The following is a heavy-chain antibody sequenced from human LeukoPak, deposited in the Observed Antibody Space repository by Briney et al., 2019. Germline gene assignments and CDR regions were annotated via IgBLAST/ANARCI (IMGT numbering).Heavy chain of an antibody. J-gene: IGHJ5*02. Sequence: GGSLRLSCAASEFTFSNYWMHWVRQAPGKGLVWVSRIKSDGSSTNYADSVKGRFTISRDNAKNTLYLQMNSLRAEDTAVYYCARDRGSDDWFDPWGQGTLVTVSS. CDR3: ARDRGSDDWFDP. CDR2: IKSDGSST. V-gene: IGHV3-74*01. D-gene: IGHD6-25*01. CDR1: EFTFSNYW.